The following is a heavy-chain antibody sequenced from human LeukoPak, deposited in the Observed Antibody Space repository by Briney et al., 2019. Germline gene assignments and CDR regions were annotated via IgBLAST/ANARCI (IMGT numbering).Heavy chain of an antibody. CDR1: GFTFSNYW. D-gene: IGHD4-23*01. CDR3: ARRSADGGYFDD. CDR2: ISSDSRST. V-gene: IGHV3-74*01. Sequence: GGSLRLSCAASGFTFSNYWMHWVRQAPGKGLMWVSRISSDSRSTNYADSVKGRFTISRDNGKNTLYLQMNSLRAEGTALYYCARRSADGGYFDDWGLGTLVTVSS. J-gene: IGHJ4*02.